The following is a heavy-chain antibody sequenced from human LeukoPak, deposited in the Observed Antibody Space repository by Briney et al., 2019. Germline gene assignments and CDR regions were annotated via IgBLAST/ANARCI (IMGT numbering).Heavy chain of an antibody. CDR2: ISSSSSTI. J-gene: IGHJ6*03. CDR3: ARAETQYYYYYMDV. CDR1: GFTFSSYS. V-gene: IGHV3-48*04. Sequence: GGSLRLSCAASGFTFSSYSMNWVRQAPGKGLEWVSYISSSSSTIYYADSVKGRFTISRDNAKNSLYLQMNSLRAGDTAVYYCARAETQYYYYYMDVWGKGTTVTVSS.